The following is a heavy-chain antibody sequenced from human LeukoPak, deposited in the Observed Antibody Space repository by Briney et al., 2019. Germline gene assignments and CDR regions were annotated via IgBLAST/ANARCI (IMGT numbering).Heavy chain of an antibody. Sequence: ASVKVSCKASGYTFTGYYMHLVRQATGQGLEWMGWINPNSGGTNYAQKFQGRVTMTRDTSISTAYMELSRLRSDDTAVYYCARERTTERFDYWGQGTLVTVSS. CDR3: ARERTTERFDY. CDR2: INPNSGGT. J-gene: IGHJ4*02. CDR1: GYTFTGYY. V-gene: IGHV1-2*02. D-gene: IGHD1-1*01.